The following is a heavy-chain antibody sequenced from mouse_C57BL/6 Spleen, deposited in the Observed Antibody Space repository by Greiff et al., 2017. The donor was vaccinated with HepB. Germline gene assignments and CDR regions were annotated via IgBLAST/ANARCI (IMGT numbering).Heavy chain of an antibody. Sequence: QVQLQQSGAELVKPGASVKLSCKASGYTFTSYWMQWVKQRPGQGLAWIGEIDPSDSYTNYNQKFKGKATLTVDTSSSADYMQHSLLTSEDSAVDYCARCEAYYYGSGSGGYWGQGTTLTVSS. CDR1: GYTFTSYW. CDR3: ARCEAYYYGSGSGGY. J-gene: IGHJ2*01. V-gene: IGHV1-50*01. CDR2: IDPSDSYT. D-gene: IGHD1-1*01.